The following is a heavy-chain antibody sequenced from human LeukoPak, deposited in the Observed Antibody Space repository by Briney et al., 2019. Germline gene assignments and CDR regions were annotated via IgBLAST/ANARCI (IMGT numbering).Heavy chain of an antibody. D-gene: IGHD2-21*02. CDR3: ARVTARLGWFDP. CDR1: GYSISSGYY. CDR2: IYHSGTT. Sequence: PSETLSLTCTVSGYSISSGYYWGWIRQPPGKGLEWIGSIYHSGTTYYNPSLKSRVTISVDTSKNQFSLKLRSVTVADTAVYYCARVTARLGWFDPWGQGTLVTVSS. V-gene: IGHV4-38-2*02. J-gene: IGHJ5*02.